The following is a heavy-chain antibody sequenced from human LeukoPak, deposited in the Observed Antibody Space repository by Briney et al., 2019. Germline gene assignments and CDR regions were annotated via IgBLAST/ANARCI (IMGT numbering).Heavy chain of an antibody. J-gene: IGHJ3*02. CDR3: ASDWGLSQLEYCSNTNCYMGAFDI. CDR2: ITLNSGGT. D-gene: IGHD2-2*02. CDR1: GYTFTGYY. V-gene: IGHV1-2*02. Sequence: ASVKVSCKASGYTFTGYYMHWVRQAPAQGLEWMGWITLNSGGTNYAQKFQGRVTMTRDTSISTAYMELSRLRSDDTAVYYCASDWGLSQLEYCSNTNCYMGAFDIWGQGTMVTVSS.